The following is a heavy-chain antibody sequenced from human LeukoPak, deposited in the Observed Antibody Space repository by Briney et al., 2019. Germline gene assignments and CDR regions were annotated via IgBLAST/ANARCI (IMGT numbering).Heavy chain of an antibody. Sequence: GASVKVSCKASGYTFTGYYMHWVRQAPGQGFEWMGWINPNSGGTNYAQKFQGRVTMTRDTSISTAYMELSRLRSDDTAVYYCARDSSTTGELYYYMDVWGKGTTVTVSS. J-gene: IGHJ6*03. CDR1: GYTFTGYY. CDR2: INPNSGGT. V-gene: IGHV1-2*02. D-gene: IGHD6-13*01. CDR3: ARDSSTTGELYYYMDV.